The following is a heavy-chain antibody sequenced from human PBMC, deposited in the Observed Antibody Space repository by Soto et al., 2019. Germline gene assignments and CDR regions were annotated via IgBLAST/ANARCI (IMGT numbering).Heavy chain of an antibody. CDR3: ARLCSSTNCPINY. J-gene: IGHJ4*02. D-gene: IGHD2-2*01. Sequence: EVQLLESGGGLGQPGGSLRLSCAASGFTFSSFAMSWVRQAPGKGLEWVSAISGSGDSTYYADSVKGRFTISRDNSKNTLYLHMNSLRAEDTAVYYCARLCSSTNCPINYWGQGTLVTVSS. CDR2: ISGSGDST. CDR1: GFTFSSFA. V-gene: IGHV3-23*01.